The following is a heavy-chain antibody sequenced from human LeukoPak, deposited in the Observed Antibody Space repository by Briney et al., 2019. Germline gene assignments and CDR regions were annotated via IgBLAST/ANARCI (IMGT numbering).Heavy chain of an antibody. CDR1: GFTFSSYA. J-gene: IGHJ4*02. Sequence: AGGSLRLSCAASGFTFSSYAMSWVRQAPGKGLEWVSGISCSGVSTYYVDSVKGRFTISRDNSKNTFYLQMNSLRAEDMAVYYCAKIRGRDDWYYFDYWGQGTLVTVSS. D-gene: IGHD5-24*01. CDR3: AKIRGRDDWYYFDY. CDR2: ISCSGVST. V-gene: IGHV3-23*01.